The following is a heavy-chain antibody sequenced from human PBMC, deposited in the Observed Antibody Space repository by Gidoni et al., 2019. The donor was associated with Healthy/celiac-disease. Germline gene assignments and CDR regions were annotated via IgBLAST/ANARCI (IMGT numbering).Heavy chain of an antibody. Sequence: QVQLVQSGAEVKKPGASVKVSCKASGYTFTGYYMHWVRQAPGQGLEWMGWINPNSGGTNYAQKFQGWVTMTRDTSISTAYMELSRLRSDDTTVYYCARARGYYYDSSGELPDNDAFDIWGQGTMVTVSS. D-gene: IGHD3-22*01. CDR3: ARARGYYYDSSGELPDNDAFDI. CDR1: GYTFTGYY. J-gene: IGHJ3*02. CDR2: INPNSGGT. V-gene: IGHV1-2*04.